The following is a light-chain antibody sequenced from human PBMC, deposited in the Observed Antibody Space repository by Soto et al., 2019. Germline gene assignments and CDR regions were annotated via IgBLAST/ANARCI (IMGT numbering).Light chain of an antibody. J-gene: IGLJ1*01. CDR1: GSTIGAAYD. Sequence: QSVLTQPPSVSGAPGQRVTISCTGSGSTIGAAYDVHWYQQFPGAAPKVLIYGNTNRPSGVPDRFSGSKSGTSASLAITGLQAEDEADYYCQTYENSLNDYVLGNGTKVT. CDR3: QTYENSLNDYV. V-gene: IGLV1-40*01. CDR2: GNT.